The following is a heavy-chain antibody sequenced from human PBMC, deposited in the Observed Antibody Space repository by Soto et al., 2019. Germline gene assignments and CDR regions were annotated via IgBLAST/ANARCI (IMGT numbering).Heavy chain of an antibody. D-gene: IGHD3-9*01. J-gene: IGHJ4*02. CDR1: GFTFSSYA. CDR2: ISGSGGSR. V-gene: IGHV3-23*01. CDR3: AKDILTGYYYFDY. Sequence: PGGSLRLSCAASGFTFSSYAMSWVRQAPGKGLEWVSAISGSGGSRYYADSLKGRFTISRDNSKNTLYLQMNSLRAEDTAVYFCAKDILTGYYYFDYWGQGTLVTVSS.